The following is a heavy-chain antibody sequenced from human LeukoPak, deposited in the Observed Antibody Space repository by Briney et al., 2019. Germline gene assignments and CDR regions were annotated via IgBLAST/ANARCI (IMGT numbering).Heavy chain of an antibody. CDR2: IYTSGST. V-gene: IGHV4-4*07. Sequence: SETLSLTCTVSGGSISSYYWSWIRQPAGKGLEWIGRIYTSGSTNYNPSLKSRVTMSVDTSKNQFSLKLSSVTAADTAVYYCARRGRVVVIKSDYYYYYMDVWGKGTTVTVSS. D-gene: IGHD3-22*01. J-gene: IGHJ6*03. CDR3: ARRGRVVVIKSDYYYYYMDV. CDR1: GGSISSYY.